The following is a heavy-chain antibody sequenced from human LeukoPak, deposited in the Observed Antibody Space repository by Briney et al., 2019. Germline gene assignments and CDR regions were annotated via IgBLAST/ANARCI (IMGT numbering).Heavy chain of an antibody. D-gene: IGHD3-22*01. CDR2: INPSGGST. CDR3: AREGGVVVVPNSSEDAFDI. CDR1: GGTFSSYA. Sequence: ASVKVSCKASGGTFSSYAISWVRQAPGQGLEWMGIINPSGGSTSYAQKFQGRVTMTRDTSTSTVYMELSSLRSEDTAVYYCAREGGVVVVPNSSEDAFDIWGQGTMVTVSS. J-gene: IGHJ3*02. V-gene: IGHV1-46*01.